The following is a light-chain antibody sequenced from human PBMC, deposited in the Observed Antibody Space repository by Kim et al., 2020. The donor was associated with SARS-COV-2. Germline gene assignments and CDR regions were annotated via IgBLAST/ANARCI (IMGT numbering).Light chain of an antibody. V-gene: IGKV1-13*02. CDR2: EAS. CDR1: QGISSA. Sequence: AIQLTQSPSSLSASVGDRVTITCRASQGISSALAWYQQKPGKAPKLLIYEASSLKSGVPSRFSGTGSGTDFTLTISSLQPEDFATYYCQQFNTSPYTFGQGTKLEI. CDR3: QQFNTSPYT. J-gene: IGKJ2*01.